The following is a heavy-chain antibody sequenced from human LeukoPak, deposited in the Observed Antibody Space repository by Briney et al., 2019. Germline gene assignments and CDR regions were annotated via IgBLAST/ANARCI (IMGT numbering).Heavy chain of an antibody. Sequence: SETLSLTCTVSGGSISSSSYYWGWIRQPLGKGLEWIGSIYYSGSTYYSPSLKSRVTISVDTSKNQFSLKLSSVTAADTAVYYCASGHYDSSGYLDYWGQGTLVTLSS. CDR1: GGSISSSSYY. J-gene: IGHJ4*02. CDR2: IYYSGST. V-gene: IGHV4-39*01. CDR3: ASGHYDSSGYLDY. D-gene: IGHD3-22*01.